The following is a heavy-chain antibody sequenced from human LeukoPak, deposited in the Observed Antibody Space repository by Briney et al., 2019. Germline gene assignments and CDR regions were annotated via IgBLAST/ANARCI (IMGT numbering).Heavy chain of an antibody. D-gene: IGHD3-10*01. Sequence: PSETLSLTCTVSGGSIGSGSYHWSWIRQPAGKGLEWIGRIHTSGSTNYNPSLKSRITISVDTSKNQFSLKVGSVTAADTAVYYCARDSGLLSAALHYWGQGTLVTVSS. J-gene: IGHJ4*02. CDR2: IHTSGST. CDR1: GGSIGSGSYH. V-gene: IGHV4-61*02. CDR3: ARDSGLLSAALHY.